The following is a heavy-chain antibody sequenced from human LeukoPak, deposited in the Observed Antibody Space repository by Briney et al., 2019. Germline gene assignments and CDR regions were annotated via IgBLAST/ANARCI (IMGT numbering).Heavy chain of an antibody. Sequence: PSETLSLTCTVSGVSISNYYWNWIRQPAGKGLEWIGRTYVSGSSNYNPSLKSRVTMSIDASKNQVSLRLGSVTAADTAVYYCARDLLDRGYAYYFDSWGQGTLVTVSS. J-gene: IGHJ4*02. CDR1: GVSISNYY. CDR2: TYVSGSS. CDR3: ARDLLDRGYAYYFDS. V-gene: IGHV4-4*07. D-gene: IGHD5-12*01.